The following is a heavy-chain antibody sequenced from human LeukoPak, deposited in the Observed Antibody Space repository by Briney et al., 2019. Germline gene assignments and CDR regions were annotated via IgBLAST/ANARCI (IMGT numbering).Heavy chain of an antibody. D-gene: IGHD2-2*02. V-gene: IGHV4-34*01. CDR3: ARLVVPAAITGGYYYYYMDV. J-gene: IGHJ6*03. CDR2: INHSGST. Sequence: SETLSLTCAVYGGSFSGYYWSWIRQPPGKGLEWIGEINHSGSTNYNPSLKSRVTISVDTSKKQFSLKLSSVTAADTAVYYCARLVVPAAITGGYYYYYMDVWGKGTTVTVSS. CDR1: GGSFSGYY.